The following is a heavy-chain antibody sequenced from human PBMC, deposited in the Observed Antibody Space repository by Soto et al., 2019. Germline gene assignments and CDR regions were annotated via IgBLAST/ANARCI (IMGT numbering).Heavy chain of an antibody. D-gene: IGHD2-15*01. CDR3: ARDAPRCSGGTCLDY. CDR1: EFTFSSFS. Sequence: EVQLMESGGGLVQPGGSLRLSGVASEFTFSSFSLHWVRQPPGKGREWVSYISSSGSTIYYADSVRGRFTISRDNAKNSLYLQMNSLRDEDTAVFYCARDAPRCSGGTCLDYWGQGTLVTVSS. CDR2: ISSSGSTI. J-gene: IGHJ4*02. V-gene: IGHV3-48*02.